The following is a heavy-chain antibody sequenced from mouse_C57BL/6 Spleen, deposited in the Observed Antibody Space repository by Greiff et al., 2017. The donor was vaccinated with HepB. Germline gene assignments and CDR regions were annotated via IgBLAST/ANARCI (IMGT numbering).Heavy chain of an antibody. Sequence: VQLQQSGPVLVKPGASVKMSCKASGYTFTDYYMNWVKQSHGKSLEWIGVINPYNGGTSYNQKFKGKATLTVDKSSSTAYMELNSLTSEDSAVYYCARGGDYDDGEYYFDYWGQGTTLTVSS. J-gene: IGHJ2*01. CDR1: GYTFTDYY. CDR3: ARGGDYDDGEYYFDY. D-gene: IGHD2-4*01. CDR2: INPYNGGT. V-gene: IGHV1-19*01.